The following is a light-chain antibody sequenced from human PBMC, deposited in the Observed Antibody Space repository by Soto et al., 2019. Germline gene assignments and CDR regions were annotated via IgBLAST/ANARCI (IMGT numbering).Light chain of an antibody. Sequence: ETVSNMSPGTLSLSPWERATLSCMASQSVSSNLAWYQQKPGQAPSLLMSGASSRATGIPDRFSGSGSETDFTLTISRLEPEDFALYYCQHYQVGQPIAFGRGTRLEIK. V-gene: IGKV3-20*01. CDR2: GAS. CDR1: QSVSSN. J-gene: IGKJ5*01. CDR3: QHYQVGQPIA.